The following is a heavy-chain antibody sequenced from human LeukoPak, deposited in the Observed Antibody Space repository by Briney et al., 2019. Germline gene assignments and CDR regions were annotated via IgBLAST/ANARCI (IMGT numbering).Heavy chain of an antibody. CDR2: IIPIFGTA. V-gene: IGHV1-69*05. CDR3: ARGLKRKDSSGYYPFDY. CDR1: VGTFSSYA. D-gene: IGHD3-22*01. Sequence: ASVKVSCKASVGTFSSYAISWVRHAPGQGLEWMGGIIPIFGTANYAQKFQGRVTITTDESTSTAYMELSSLRSEDTAVYYCARGLKRKDSSGYYPFDYWGQGTLVTVSS. J-gene: IGHJ4*02.